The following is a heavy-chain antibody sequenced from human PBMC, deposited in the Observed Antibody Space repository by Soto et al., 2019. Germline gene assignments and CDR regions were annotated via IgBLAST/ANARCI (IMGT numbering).Heavy chain of an antibody. CDR3: AADPRDRGAHDY. J-gene: IGHJ4*02. Sequence: SVKVSCKASGFTFTSSAVQWVRQARGQRLEWIGWIVVGSGNTNYAQKFQERVTITRDMSTSTAYMELSSLRSEDTAVYYCAADPRDRGAHDYWGQGTLVTVSS. CDR1: GFTFTSSA. D-gene: IGHD3-10*01. V-gene: IGHV1-58*01. CDR2: IVVGSGNT.